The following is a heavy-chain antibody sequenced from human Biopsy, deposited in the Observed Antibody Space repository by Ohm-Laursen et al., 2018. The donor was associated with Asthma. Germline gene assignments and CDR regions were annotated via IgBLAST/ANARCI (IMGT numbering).Heavy chain of an antibody. CDR2: INSVFGTT. V-gene: IGHV1-69*13. Sequence: VALVKVSCKSLGGTFNTYVIGWVRQAPGQGLEWMGGINSVFGTTTYPQKFQDRVTVTADDSTSAVYMELSSLRSEDTAVYYCARKAGSCISRTCYSLDFWGQGTLVTVSS. CDR1: GGTFNTYV. J-gene: IGHJ4*02. CDR3: ARKAGSCISRTCYSLDF. D-gene: IGHD2-2*01.